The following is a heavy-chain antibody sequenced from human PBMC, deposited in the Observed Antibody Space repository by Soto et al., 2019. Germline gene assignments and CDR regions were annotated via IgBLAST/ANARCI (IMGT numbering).Heavy chain of an antibody. Sequence: PGGSLRLSCAASGFSFSSYAMSWVRQAPGKGPEWVSSMTAGGGSTYHADSVKGRFTISRDNPKNTLYLQMNSLRAEDTAVYYCAKDCYGSGTDYFYGMDVGGQGTTVTVSS. J-gene: IGHJ6*02. CDR2: MTAGGGST. V-gene: IGHV3-23*01. CDR3: AKDCYGSGTDYFYGMDV. D-gene: IGHD3-10*01. CDR1: GFSFSSYA.